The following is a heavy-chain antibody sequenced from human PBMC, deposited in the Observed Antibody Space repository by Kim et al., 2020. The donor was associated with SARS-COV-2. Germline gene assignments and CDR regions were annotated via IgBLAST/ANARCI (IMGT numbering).Heavy chain of an antibody. CDR2: TYYRSKWYN. CDR1: GDSVSSNSAA. V-gene: IGHV6-1*01. CDR3: ARSYLRYDILTGWDYYYGMDV. J-gene: IGHJ6*02. Sequence: SQTLSLTCAISGDSVSSNSAAWNWIRQSPSRGLEWLGRTYYRSKWYNDYAVSVKSRITINPDTSKNQFSLQLNSVTPEDTAVYYCARSYLRYDILTGWDYYYGMDVWGQGTTVTVSS. D-gene: IGHD3-9*01.